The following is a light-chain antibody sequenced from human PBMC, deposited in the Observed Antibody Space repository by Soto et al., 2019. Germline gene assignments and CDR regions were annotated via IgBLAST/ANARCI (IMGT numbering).Light chain of an antibody. CDR3: QQDSSYPYT. CDR2: LAS. V-gene: IGKV1-16*01. Sequence: DIQMTQSPSSLSASVGDRVTITCRASQGISSFLAWFQQKPGKAPKSLIYLASTLQSGVPSTFSGSGSGTHFTLTISSLQPEDFGTYYCQQDSSYPYTFGQGTKLEI. J-gene: IGKJ2*01. CDR1: QGISSF.